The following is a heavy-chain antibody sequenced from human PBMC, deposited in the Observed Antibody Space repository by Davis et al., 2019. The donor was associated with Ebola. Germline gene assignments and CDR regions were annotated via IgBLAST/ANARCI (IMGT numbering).Heavy chain of an antibody. V-gene: IGHV4-39*01. Sequence: SETLSLTCTVSGGSVSSGYYYWSWVRQPPGKGLEWIGYIYYSGSTYYNPSLKSRVTISVDTSKNQFSLKLSSVTAADTAVYYCARHALVSSWFDPWGQGTLVTVSS. CDR1: GGSVSSGYYY. D-gene: IGHD2-2*01. CDR3: ARHALVSSWFDP. J-gene: IGHJ5*02. CDR2: IYYSGST.